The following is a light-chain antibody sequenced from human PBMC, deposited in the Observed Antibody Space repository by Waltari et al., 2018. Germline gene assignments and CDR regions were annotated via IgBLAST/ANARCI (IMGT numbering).Light chain of an antibody. Sequence: DIQRTQSPSTLSASVADRVTHTCRASQSISSWLAWYQQKPGKATEFRIYKASSLESGVPSRFSGSGSGTEFTLTISGLQPDDFATYYCQQYNSYSLTFGGGTKVEIK. CDR2: KAS. CDR3: QQYNSYSLT. J-gene: IGKJ4*01. CDR1: QSISSW. V-gene: IGKV1-5*03.